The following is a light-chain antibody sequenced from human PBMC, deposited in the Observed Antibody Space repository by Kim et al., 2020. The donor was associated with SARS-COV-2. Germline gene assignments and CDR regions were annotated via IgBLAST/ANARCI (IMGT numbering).Light chain of an antibody. V-gene: IGKV1-5*01. CDR3: QQYKGYPYT. Sequence: DIQMTQSPSTLSASVGDRITITCRASQSISDYLAWYRQKPGKAPKLLIHDVSSLEKGVPSRFSDSGSGTEFTLTISSLQPDDFASYYCQQYKGYPYTFGQGTKLEI. CDR1: QSISDY. CDR2: DVS. J-gene: IGKJ2*01.